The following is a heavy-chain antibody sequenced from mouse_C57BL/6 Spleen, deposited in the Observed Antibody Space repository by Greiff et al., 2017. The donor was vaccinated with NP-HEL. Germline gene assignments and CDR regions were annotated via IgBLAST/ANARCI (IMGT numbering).Heavy chain of an antibody. CDR3: ACEAVVATENYAMDY. D-gene: IGHD1-1*01. CDR1: GYAFSSYW. CDR2: IYPGDGDT. J-gene: IGHJ4*01. V-gene: IGHV1-80*01. Sequence: VQLQQSGAELVKPGASVKISCKASGYAFSSYWMNWVKQRPGKGLEWIGQIYPGDGDTNYNGKFKGKATLTADKSSSTAYMQLSSLTSEDSAVYVCACEAVVATENYAMDYWGQGTSVTVSS.